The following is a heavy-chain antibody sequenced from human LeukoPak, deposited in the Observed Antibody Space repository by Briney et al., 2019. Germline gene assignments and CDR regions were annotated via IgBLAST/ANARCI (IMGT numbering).Heavy chain of an antibody. V-gene: IGHV3-53*01. J-gene: IGHJ5*02. Sequence: GGSLRLSCAASGFTVSSSYMSWVPQAPGKGLEWVSVLYSGGTTYYADSVKGRFTISRDNSKKTLYLQMNRLSAEDTAVYYCARDRGSNWFDPWGQGTLVAVSS. D-gene: IGHD3-10*01. CDR3: ARDRGSNWFDP. CDR2: LYSGGTT. CDR1: GFTVSSSY.